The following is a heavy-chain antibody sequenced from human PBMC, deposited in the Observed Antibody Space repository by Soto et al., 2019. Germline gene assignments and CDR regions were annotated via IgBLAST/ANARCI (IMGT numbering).Heavy chain of an antibody. D-gene: IGHD4-17*01. J-gene: IGHJ5*02. CDR1: GYTFTTYY. V-gene: IGHV1-46*01. CDR3: ARVVVPTTVTTSNWFDP. Sequence: ASVKVSCKASGYTFTTYYMHWVRQAPGQGLEWMGIINPSGGTTNYAQRFQGRVTMTRDTSTSTVYMELSNLRNDDTAVYYCARVVVPTTVTTSNWFDPWGQGTLVTVSS. CDR2: INPSGGTT.